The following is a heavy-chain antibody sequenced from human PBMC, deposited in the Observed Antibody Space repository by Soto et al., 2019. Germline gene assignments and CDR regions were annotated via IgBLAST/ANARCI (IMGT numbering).Heavy chain of an antibody. J-gene: IGHJ4*02. CDR3: ARGRARWVYFPFDY. CDR1: GGSISSNNYY. V-gene: IGHV4-39*01. CDR2: IYYSGST. Sequence: PSETLSLTCTVSGGSISSNNYYWGWIRQPPGKGLEWIGSIYYSGSTYYNPSLKSRLTISLDTPKNQFSLKLNSVTAADTAVYFCARGRARWVYFPFDYWGQGTLVTVSS. D-gene: IGHD6-13*01.